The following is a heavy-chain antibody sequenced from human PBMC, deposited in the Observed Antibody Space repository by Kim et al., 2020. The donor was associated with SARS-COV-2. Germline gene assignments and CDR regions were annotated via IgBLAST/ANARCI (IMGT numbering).Heavy chain of an antibody. CDR1: GFTLSNWW. V-gene: IGHV3-7*05. J-gene: IGHJ4*02. CDR3: TTSDHY. CDR2: IKADGSAK. Sequence: GGSLRLSCAASGFTLSNWWTTWARQAPGKGLEGVSTIKADGSAKYYVDAVKGRFTISRDIAKNSLYLQMNSLRVEDTAVYYCTTSDHYWGQGTLVTVSS.